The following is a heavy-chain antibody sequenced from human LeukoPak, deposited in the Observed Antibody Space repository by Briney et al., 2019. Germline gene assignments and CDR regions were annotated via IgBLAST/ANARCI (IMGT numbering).Heavy chain of an antibody. D-gene: IGHD2-15*01. CDR1: DGSLSGYY. J-gene: IGHJ4*02. V-gene: IGHV4-34*01. CDR2: IDHSENT. CDR3: ARVVAHFDY. Sequence: PSETLSLTCAVYDGSLSGYYWTWIRQPPGKGLEWIGEIDHSENTNYNPSLKSRVTISVDTSKNQFSLNLSSVTAADTAVYYCARVVAHFDYWGQGTLVTVSS.